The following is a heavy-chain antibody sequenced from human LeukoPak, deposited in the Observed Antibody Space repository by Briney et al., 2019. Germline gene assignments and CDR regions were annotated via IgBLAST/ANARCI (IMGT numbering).Heavy chain of an antibody. J-gene: IGHJ6*02. Sequence: GGSLRLSCAASGFTFSSYSMNWVRQAPGKGLEWVSSISSSSSYIYYADSVKGRFTISRDNAKNSLYLQMNSLRAEDTAVYYCARGGGTYYDILTGLPYYYYGMDVWGQGTTVTVSS. CDR3: ARGGGTYYDILTGLPYYYYGMDV. D-gene: IGHD3-9*01. CDR1: GFTFSSYS. V-gene: IGHV3-21*01. CDR2: ISSSSSYI.